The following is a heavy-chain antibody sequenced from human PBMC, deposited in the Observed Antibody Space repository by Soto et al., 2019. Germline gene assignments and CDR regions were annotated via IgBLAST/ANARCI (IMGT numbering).Heavy chain of an antibody. D-gene: IGHD2-21*02. J-gene: IGHJ6*03. Sequence: QVQLVQSGAEVKKPGSSVKVSCKASGDTFSNDTISWVRQSPGQGLERMGRLIPMRGVANYAQKFKGRVTITADKSTSTAYRELSSWRSTDTAVYYCGRVAEMGMVTKGYDYDRGVGGKGTTVTVSS. CDR3: GRVAEMGMVTKGYDYDRGV. CDR2: LIPMRGVA. CDR1: GDTFSNDT. V-gene: IGHV1-69*04.